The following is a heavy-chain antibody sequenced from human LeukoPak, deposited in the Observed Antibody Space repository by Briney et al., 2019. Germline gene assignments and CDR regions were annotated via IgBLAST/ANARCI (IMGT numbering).Heavy chain of an antibody. J-gene: IGHJ4*02. CDR2: IYYSGST. CDR1: GGSISSYY. D-gene: IGHD6-19*01. V-gene: IGHV4-59*01. CDR3: ARVSKSSGWYAALDY. Sequence: SETLSLTCTVSGGSISSYYWSWIRQPPGKGLEWIGYIYYSGSTNYNPSLKSRVTISVDTSKNQFSLKLSSVTAADTAVCYCARVSKSSGWYAALDYWGQGTLVTVSS.